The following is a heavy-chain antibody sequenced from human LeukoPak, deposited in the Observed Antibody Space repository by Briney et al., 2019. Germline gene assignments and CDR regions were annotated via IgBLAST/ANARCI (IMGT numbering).Heavy chain of an antibody. J-gene: IGHJ4*02. Sequence: ASVKVSCKASGYTFTSYYMHWVRQAPGQGLEWMGMINPSGGSTSYAQKFQGRVTMTGDTSTSTVYMELSSLRSEDTAVYYCARVGRVAAAGGKYYFDYWGQGTLVTVSS. CDR1: GYTFTSYY. CDR2: INPSGGST. CDR3: ARVGRVAAAGGKYYFDY. V-gene: IGHV1-46*01. D-gene: IGHD6-13*01.